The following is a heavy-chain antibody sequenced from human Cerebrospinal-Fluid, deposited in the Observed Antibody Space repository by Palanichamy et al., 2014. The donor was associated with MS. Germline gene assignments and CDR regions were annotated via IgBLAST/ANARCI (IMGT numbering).Heavy chain of an antibody. CDR3: ARVRSGWHYFDY. CDR2: IYYSGST. D-gene: IGHD6-19*01. J-gene: IGHJ4*02. CDR1: GGSISSYY. Sequence: QVQLQESGPGLVKPSETLSLTCTVSGGSISSYYWSWIRQPPGKGLEWIGYIYYSGSTNYNPSLKSRVTISVDTSKNQFSLKLSSVTAADTAFYYCARVRSGWHYFDYWGQGTLLTVSS. V-gene: IGHV4-59*01.